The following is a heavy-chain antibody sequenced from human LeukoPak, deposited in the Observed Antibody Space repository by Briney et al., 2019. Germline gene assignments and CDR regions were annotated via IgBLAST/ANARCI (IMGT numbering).Heavy chain of an antibody. CDR1: VFTFSSSW. J-gene: IGHJ4*02. D-gene: IGHD3-10*01. Sequence: GGALRFSCVASVFTFSSSWMSWVRQGPGKGPEWVANMNQDGSRKYYVDSVKGRFTISRDNAKNSLFLQMNGLRDEDTAVYYCTRDSQGSGTYSTDQWGQGTLVTVSS. CDR3: TRDSQGSGTYSTDQ. CDR2: MNQDGSRK. V-gene: IGHV3-7*01.